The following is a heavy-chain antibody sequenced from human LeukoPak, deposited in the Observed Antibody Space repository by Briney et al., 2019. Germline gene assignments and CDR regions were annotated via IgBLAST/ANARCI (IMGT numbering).Heavy chain of an antibody. CDR3: ASKLWFGELLASDAFDI. V-gene: IGHV1-18*01. J-gene: IGHJ3*02. Sequence: ASVKVSCKASGYTFTSYGISWVRQAPGQGLEWMGWISAYNGNTNYAQKLQGRVTMTTDTSTSTAYMELSSLRSEDTAVYYCASKLWFGELLASDAFDIWGQGTMVTVSS. D-gene: IGHD3-10*01. CDR1: GYTFTSYG. CDR2: ISAYNGNT.